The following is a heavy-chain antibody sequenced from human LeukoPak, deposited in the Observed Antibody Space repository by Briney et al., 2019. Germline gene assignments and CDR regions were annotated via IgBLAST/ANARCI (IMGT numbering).Heavy chain of an antibody. D-gene: IGHD3-22*01. Sequence: PGRSLRLSCAASGFSFNTYAVHWVRQAPGKGLEWVALISYDGSNKYYADSVKGRFTISRDNSRNTLYLQMNSLRTEDTAVYYCARDFYETSGHYYWGQGTLVTVSS. CDR3: ARDFYETSGHYY. CDR1: GFSFNTYA. CDR2: ISYDGSNK. V-gene: IGHV3-30-3*01. J-gene: IGHJ4*02.